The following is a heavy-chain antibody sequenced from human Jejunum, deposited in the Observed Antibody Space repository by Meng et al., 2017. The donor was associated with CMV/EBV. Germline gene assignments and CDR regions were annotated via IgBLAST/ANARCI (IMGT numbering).Heavy chain of an antibody. V-gene: IGHV4-4*07. Sequence: QVLLQGSGPGLVKSPGTPSLTCFVSAGPISGYYWSWIRQPAGKGLEWIGRIYTSGSTHYNPSLKSRLTMSVDLAKNQISLKLSSVTAADTAVYYCARESGSYYWFDPWGQGTLVTVSS. CDR2: IYTSGST. CDR1: AGPISGYY. J-gene: IGHJ5*02. D-gene: IGHD1-26*01. CDR3: ARESGSYYWFDP.